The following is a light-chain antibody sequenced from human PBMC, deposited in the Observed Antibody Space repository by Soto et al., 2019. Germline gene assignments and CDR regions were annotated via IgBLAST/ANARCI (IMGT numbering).Light chain of an antibody. J-gene: IGKJ2*01. V-gene: IGKV1-39*01. CDR3: QQSYRTPHT. Sequence: DIQMTQSPSSLSASVGDRVTITCRASQGVSAYLLWYQQRQWRAPKLLIYAASNLLSGVPSRFSVSGAGTNFTLTISSLQPEECATYYCQQSYRTPHTFGQGTKLETK. CDR2: AAS. CDR1: QGVSAY.